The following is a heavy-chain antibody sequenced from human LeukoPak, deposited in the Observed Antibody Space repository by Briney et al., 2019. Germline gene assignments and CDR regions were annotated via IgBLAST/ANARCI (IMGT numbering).Heavy chain of an antibody. V-gene: IGHV3-30*02. Sequence: GGSLRLSCAASGFTFSSYGMHWVCQAPGKGLEWVAYDGSNKYYADSVKGRFTISRDNSKNTLYLQMNSLRAEDTAVYYCAKSGSSGWYVYWGQGTLVTVSS. D-gene: IGHD6-19*01. CDR3: AKSGSSGWYVY. CDR1: GFTFSSYG. CDR2: DGSNK. J-gene: IGHJ4*02.